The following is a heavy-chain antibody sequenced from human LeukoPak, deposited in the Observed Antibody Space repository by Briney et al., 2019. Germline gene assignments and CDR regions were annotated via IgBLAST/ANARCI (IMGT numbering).Heavy chain of an antibody. CDR1: GFTFGTYW. CDR3: ARDRLWNSLDS. Sequence: GGSLRLSCAASGFTFGTYWMSWVRQAPGKGLVWVSRINTDGRSTTYADSVKGRLTISRDNAKNTLYLQMNSLKNEDTAVYYCARDRLWNSLDSWGQGTLVTVSS. J-gene: IGHJ4*02. D-gene: IGHD1-7*01. V-gene: IGHV3-74*03. CDR2: INTDGRST.